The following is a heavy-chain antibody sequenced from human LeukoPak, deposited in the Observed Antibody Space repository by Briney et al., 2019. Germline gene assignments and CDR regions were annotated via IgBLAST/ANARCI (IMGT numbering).Heavy chain of an antibody. CDR1: GFTFSSYG. J-gene: IGHJ4*02. D-gene: IGHD6-6*01. CDR2: IWYDGSNK. Sequence: PGRSLRLSCAASGFTFSSYGMHWVRQAPGKGLEWVAVIWYDGSNKYYADSVKGRFTISRDNSKNTLYLQMNSLRAEDTAVYYCARDGDSSSYGYWGQGTLVTVSS. CDR3: ARDGDSSSYGY. V-gene: IGHV3-33*01.